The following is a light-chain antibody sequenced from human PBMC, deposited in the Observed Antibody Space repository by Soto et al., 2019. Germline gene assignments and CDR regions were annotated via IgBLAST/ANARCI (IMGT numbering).Light chain of an antibody. Sequence: QSVLTQPPSVSGAPGQRVTISCTGSSSNIGAGYDVHWYQELPGTAPKLLIYGNSNRPSGVPDRFSGSKSGTSASLAITGLQAEDVAVYNCQPHGSSLNVVFAPGRTVTV. V-gene: IGLV1-40*01. CDR2: GNS. CDR3: QPHGSSLNVV. J-gene: IGLJ1*01. CDR1: SSNIGAGYD.